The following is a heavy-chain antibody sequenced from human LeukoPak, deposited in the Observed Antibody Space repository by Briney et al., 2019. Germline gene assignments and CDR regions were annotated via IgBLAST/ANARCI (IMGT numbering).Heavy chain of an antibody. V-gene: IGHV3-21*01. D-gene: IGHD5-18*01. Sequence: GGSLRLSCAASGFTFSSYGMHWVRQAPGKGLEWVSSISSSSSYIYYADSVKGRFTISRDNAKNSLYLQMNSLRAEDTAVYYCAKEGDVDTAYGNYYYMDVWGKGTTVTVSS. CDR3: AKEGDVDTAYGNYYYMDV. J-gene: IGHJ6*03. CDR1: GFTFSSYG. CDR2: ISSSSSYI.